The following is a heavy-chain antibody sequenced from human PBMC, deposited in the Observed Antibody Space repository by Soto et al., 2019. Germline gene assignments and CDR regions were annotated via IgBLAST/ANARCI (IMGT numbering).Heavy chain of an antibody. CDR3: ARHGGYSYGPDY. CDR2: IYYSGST. CDR1: SCSINSYY. J-gene: IGHJ4*02. Sequence: SETLSLTCTVTSCSINSYYWSWIRQPPGKGLEWIGYIYYSGSTNYNPSLKSRVTISVDTSKNQFSLKLSSVTAADTAVYYCARHGGYSYGPDYWGQGTLVTVS. V-gene: IGHV4-59*08. D-gene: IGHD5-18*01.